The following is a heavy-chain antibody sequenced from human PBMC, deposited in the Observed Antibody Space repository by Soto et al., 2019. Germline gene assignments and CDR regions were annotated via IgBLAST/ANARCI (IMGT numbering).Heavy chain of an antibody. CDR3: AGGYYVSSGYSEPYYFDS. V-gene: IGHV1-24*01. CDR2: FDPEDGET. CDR1: GYTLTELS. D-gene: IGHD3-22*01. J-gene: IGHJ4*02. Sequence: QVQLVQSGAEVKKPGASVKVSCKVSGYTLTELSMHWVRQAPGKGLEWMGGFDPEDGETIYAQKFQRRVTMTEYTSTEPAYMVLSRLRSEDTAVYYCAGGYYVSSGYSEPYYFDSWGQGTLVTVS.